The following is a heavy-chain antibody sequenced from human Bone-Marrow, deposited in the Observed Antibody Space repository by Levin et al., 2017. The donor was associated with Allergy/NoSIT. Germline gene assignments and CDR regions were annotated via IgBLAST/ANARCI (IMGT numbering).Heavy chain of an antibody. V-gene: IGHV7-4-1*02. J-gene: IGHJ6*03. D-gene: IGHD3-22*01. Sequence: KISCKASGYTFTGYPINWVRQAPGQGLECMGWINTNTGKSTYAQGFTGRFVFSMDTSVSTAYLQISSLEAGDTAVYYCARGQSDRATLYYYMDVWGKGTTVTVSS. CDR2: INTNTGKS. CDR3: ARGQSDRATLYYYMDV. CDR1: GYTFTGYP.